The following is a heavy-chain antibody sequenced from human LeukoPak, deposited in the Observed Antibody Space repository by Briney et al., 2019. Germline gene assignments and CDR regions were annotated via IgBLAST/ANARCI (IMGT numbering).Heavy chain of an antibody. D-gene: IGHD1-26*01. J-gene: IGHJ4*02. V-gene: IGHV1-69*13. CDR1: GGTFSSYA. CDR2: IIPIFGTA. CDR3: ARGAYARELLPYYFDY. Sequence: SVKVSCKASGGTFSSYAISWVRQASGQGLEWMGGIIPIFGTANYAQKFQGRVTITADESTSTAYMELSSLRSEDTAVYYCARGAYARELLPYYFDYWGQGTLVTVSS.